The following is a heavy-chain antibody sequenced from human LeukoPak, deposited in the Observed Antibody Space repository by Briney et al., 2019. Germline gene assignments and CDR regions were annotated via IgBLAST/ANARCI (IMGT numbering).Heavy chain of an antibody. J-gene: IGHJ6*02. V-gene: IGHV3-30*03. CDR1: GFTFSRYA. D-gene: IGHD3-3*01. Sequence: GGSLRLSCAASGFTFSRYAMHWVRQAPGKGLEWVALISYDGSNKHYADSAKGRFTISRDNSKNTLYVQMNSLSAEDTAVYYCARDRRDDFWTGDAMDVWGQGTTVSVSS. CDR3: ARDRRDDFWTGDAMDV. CDR2: ISYDGSNK.